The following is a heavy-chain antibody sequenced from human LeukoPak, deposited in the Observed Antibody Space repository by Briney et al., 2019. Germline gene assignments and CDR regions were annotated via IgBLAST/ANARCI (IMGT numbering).Heavy chain of an antibody. CDR2: ITLSGGST. Sequence: GGSLRLSCAVSGLTVSRTHMSWVRQAPGKGLEGVASITLSGGSTFYADSVKGRFTISRDNSKNTLYLQMNSLSAEDTAVYYCAKRGNPAVGHHYLDVWGKGTTVSVSS. D-gene: IGHD2-2*01. J-gene: IGHJ6*03. V-gene: IGHV3-23*01. CDR3: AKRGNPAVGHHYLDV. CDR1: GLTVSRTH.